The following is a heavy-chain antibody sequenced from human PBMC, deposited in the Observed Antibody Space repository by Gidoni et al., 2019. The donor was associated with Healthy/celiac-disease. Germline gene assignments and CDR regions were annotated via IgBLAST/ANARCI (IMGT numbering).Heavy chain of an antibody. Sequence: EVQLLESGGGLVQPGGSLRLSCAASGFTFSSYAMSWVRQAPGKGLGGVSAISGSGGSTYYADSVKGRFTISRDNSKNTLYLQMNSLRAEDTAVYYCAKSLPPLTIFGVAPGLDYWGQGTLVTVSS. J-gene: IGHJ4*02. V-gene: IGHV3-23*01. D-gene: IGHD3-3*01. CDR3: AKSLPPLTIFGVAPGLDY. CDR1: GFTFSSYA. CDR2: ISGSGGST.